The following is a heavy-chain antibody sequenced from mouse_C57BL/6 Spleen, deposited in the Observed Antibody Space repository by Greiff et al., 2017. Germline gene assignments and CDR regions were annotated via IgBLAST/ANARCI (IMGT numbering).Heavy chain of an antibody. CDR1: GYAFSSSW. CDR2: IYPGDGDT. J-gene: IGHJ4*01. D-gene: IGHD2-1*01. V-gene: IGHV1-82*01. CDR3: ARKTQLPGAMDY. Sequence: QVQLQQSGPELVKPGASVKISCKASGYAFSSSWMNWVKQRPGKGLEWIGRIYPGDGDTNYNGKFKGKATLTADKSSSTAYMQLSSLTSEDSAVYFCARKTQLPGAMDYWGQGTSVTVSS.